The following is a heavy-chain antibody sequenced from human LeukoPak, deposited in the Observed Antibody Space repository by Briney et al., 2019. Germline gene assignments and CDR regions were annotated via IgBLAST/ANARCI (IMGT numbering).Heavy chain of an antibody. V-gene: IGHV3-23*01. CDR3: AKYYYGSGPYSHYFDY. CDR2: INANSGTR. Sequence: QPGGSLRLSCEASGFAFSFFAMSWLRQPPGKGLEWVSTINANSGTRSYAASVRGRFTISRDNSKNTVYLQLNTLRAEDTAVYYCAKYYYGSGPYSHYFDYWGQGTLVTVSS. D-gene: IGHD3-10*01. J-gene: IGHJ4*02. CDR1: GFAFSFFA.